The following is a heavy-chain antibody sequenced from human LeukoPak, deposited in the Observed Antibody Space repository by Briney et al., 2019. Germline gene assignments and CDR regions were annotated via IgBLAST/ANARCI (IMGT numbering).Heavy chain of an antibody. CDR2: ISSTGNTI. CDR3: ARDSSGNFIPDYFDY. V-gene: IGHV3-48*03. D-gene: IGHD3-10*01. CDR1: GFTFSSFE. J-gene: IGHJ4*02. Sequence: GGSLRLSCATSGFTFSSFEMNWVRQAPGKGLEWVSYISSTGNTIYYADSVKGRFTISRDNAKSSLYLRMNSLRAEDTAVYYCARDSSGNFIPDYFDYWGQGTLVTVSS.